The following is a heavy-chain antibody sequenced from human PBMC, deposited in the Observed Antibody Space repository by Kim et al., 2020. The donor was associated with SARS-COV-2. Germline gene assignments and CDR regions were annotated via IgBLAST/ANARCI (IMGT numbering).Heavy chain of an antibody. CDR1: GFTFSTFSTYA. V-gene: IGHV3-23*01. J-gene: IGHJ5*02. Sequence: GGSLRLSCTASGFTFSTFSTYAMSWVRQAPGKGLEWVSGISGSGGTTNYADSVKGRFTISRDNSKSTLYLQMNSLRAEGTAVYYCAKDPLGDYGSWFDRWGQGTLVTVSS. D-gene: IGHD4-17*01. CDR3: AKDPLGDYGSWFDR. CDR2: ISGSGGTT.